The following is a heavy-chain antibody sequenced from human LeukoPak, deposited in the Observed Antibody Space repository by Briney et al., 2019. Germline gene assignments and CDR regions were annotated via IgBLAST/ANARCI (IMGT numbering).Heavy chain of an antibody. Sequence: GRSLRLSCAASGFTFYDYAMHWVRQAPGKGLEWVSGISWNSGSIVYADSVKGRFTISRDNAKNSLYLQMNSLRAEDTALYYCAKDISPAFTIFGVVTGGLDPWGQGTLVTVSS. D-gene: IGHD3-3*01. V-gene: IGHV3-9*01. CDR1: GFTFYDYA. CDR2: ISWNSGSI. J-gene: IGHJ5*02. CDR3: AKDISPAFTIFGVVTGGLDP.